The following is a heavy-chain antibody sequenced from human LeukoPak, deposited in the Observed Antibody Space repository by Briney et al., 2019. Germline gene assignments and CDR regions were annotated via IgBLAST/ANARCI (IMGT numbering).Heavy chain of an antibody. CDR1: GGSISSGDYY. CDR2: IYYSGST. D-gene: IGHD1-26*01. CDR3: VRDQMGATGGDI. V-gene: IGHV4-30-4*08. Sequence: PSETLSLTCTVSGGSISSGDYYWSWIRQPPGKGLEWIGYIYYSGSTYYNPSLKSRVTISVDTSKNQFSLKLSSVTAADTAVYYCVRDQMGATGGDIWGQGTMVTVSS. J-gene: IGHJ3*02.